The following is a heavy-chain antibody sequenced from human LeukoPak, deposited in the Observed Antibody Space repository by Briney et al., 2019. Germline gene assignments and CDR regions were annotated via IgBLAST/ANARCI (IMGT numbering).Heavy chain of an antibody. CDR1: GGSVSSTTYF. D-gene: IGHD3-10*01. Sequence: SETLSLTCTVSGGSVSSTTYFWSWIRQPPRKGLEWIASINYSGSTYYNPSHKSRVTISVDTSENQFSLKLSSVTAADTAVYYCARYVVYGSGKYYFDYWGQGTLVTVSS. V-gene: IGHV4-39*01. J-gene: IGHJ4*02. CDR3: ARYVVYGSGKYYFDY. CDR2: INYSGST.